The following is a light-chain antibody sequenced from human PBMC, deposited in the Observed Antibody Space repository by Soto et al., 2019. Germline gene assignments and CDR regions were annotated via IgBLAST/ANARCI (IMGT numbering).Light chain of an antibody. CDR3: QSYDTSLSNSGV. V-gene: IGLV1-40*01. Sequence: QSVLTQPPSVSGAPGQRVTISCTGSSSNIGSGYDVHWYQQLPGTAPKLLIYGNDNRPSGVPDRFSGSKSGTSASLAITGLQAEDEADDYCQSYDTSLSNSGVFGGGTKLTVL. CDR1: SSNIGSGYD. J-gene: IGLJ3*02. CDR2: GND.